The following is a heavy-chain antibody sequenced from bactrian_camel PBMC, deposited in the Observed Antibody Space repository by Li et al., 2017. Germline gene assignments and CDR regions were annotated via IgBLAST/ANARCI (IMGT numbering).Heavy chain of an antibody. Sequence: HVQLVESGGGAVQAGGSLRLSCAAPGLTTRYNCVAWFRQAPGKQREGVASIFTRGGTTTYADSVRGRFTISQDSFRNTIYLEMNNLKPEDTAMYYCAADHNRGCMGWPTVEYDITGQGTQVTVSS. CDR3: AADHNRGCMGWPTVEYDI. CDR2: IFTRGGTT. CDR1: GLTTRYNC. D-gene: IGHD3*01. J-gene: IGHJ4*01. V-gene: IGHV3S63*01.